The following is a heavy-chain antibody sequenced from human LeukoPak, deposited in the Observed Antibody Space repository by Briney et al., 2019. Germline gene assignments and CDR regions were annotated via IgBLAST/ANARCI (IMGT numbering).Heavy chain of an antibody. D-gene: IGHD3-22*01. CDR3: ARSLTSNYYDSSGYYPTGN. V-gene: IGHV1-8*01. CDR1: GYTFTSYD. CDR2: MNPNSGNT. Sequence: GASVKVSCKASGYTFTSYDINWVRQATGQGLEWMGWMNPNSGNTGYAQKFQGRVTMTRNTSISTAYMELSSLRSEDTAVYYCARSLTSNYYDSSGYYPTGNWGQGTLVTVSS. J-gene: IGHJ4*02.